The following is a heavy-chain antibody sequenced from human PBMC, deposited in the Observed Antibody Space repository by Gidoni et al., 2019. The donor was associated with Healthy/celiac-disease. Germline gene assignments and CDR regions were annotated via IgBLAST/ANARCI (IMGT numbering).Heavy chain of an antibody. CDR3: AKDLRLGYSSGFDY. D-gene: IGHD6-19*01. CDR2: ISGSGGST. V-gene: IGHV3-23*01. CDR1: GFTFSSYA. J-gene: IGHJ4*02. Sequence: EVQLLESGGGLVQPGGSLRLSCAASGFTFSSYAMSWVRQAPGKGMEWVSAISGSGGSTDYADSVKGRFTISRDNSKNTLYLQMNSLRAEDTAVYYCAKDLRLGYSSGFDYWGQGTLVTVSS.